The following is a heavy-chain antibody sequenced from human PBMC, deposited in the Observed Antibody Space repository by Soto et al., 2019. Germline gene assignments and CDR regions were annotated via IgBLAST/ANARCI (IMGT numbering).Heavy chain of an antibody. CDR3: ARGELLVVVAATSNWFDP. V-gene: IGHV4-59*12. CDR2: IYYSGST. J-gene: IGHJ5*02. Sequence: PSETLSLTCTLSGGYISNYDLTWIRQPPGKRLEWIGHIYYSGSTNYNPALKSRVTISVDTSKNQFSLKLSSVTAADTAVYYCARGELLVVVAATSNWFDPWGQGTLVTVSS. D-gene: IGHD2-15*01. CDR1: GGYISNYD.